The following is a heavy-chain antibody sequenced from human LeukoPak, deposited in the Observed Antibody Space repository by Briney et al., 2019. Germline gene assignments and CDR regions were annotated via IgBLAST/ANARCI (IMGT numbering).Heavy chain of an antibody. CDR1: GGSISSYY. V-gene: IGHV4-59*01. CDR2: IHYIGST. Sequence: KPSETLSLTCTVSGGSISSYYWSWIRQPPGKGLEWIGYIHYIGSTNYKPSLQSRVTISVDTSNKQFSLKLSSVTAAGTAVYYCARLPLRCFGEAREPLGGAFDIWGQGTMVTVSS. J-gene: IGHJ3*02. CDR3: ARLPLRCFGEAREPLGGAFDI. D-gene: IGHD3-10*01.